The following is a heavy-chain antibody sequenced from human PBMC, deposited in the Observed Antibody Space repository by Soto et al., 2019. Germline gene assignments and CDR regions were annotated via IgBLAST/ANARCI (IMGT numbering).Heavy chain of an antibody. CDR2: ISAYNSNT. J-gene: IGHJ4*02. V-gene: IGHV1-18*01. CDR1: GYTFTSYG. D-gene: IGHD5-12*01. CDR3: ARAMGPIVLYRGHDSVPDY. Sequence: QVQLVQSGAEVKKPGASVKVSCKASGYTFTSYGISWVRQAPGQGLEWMGWISAYNSNTNYAQKLQGRVTMTTDTSTSTAYMELRSLRSDDTAVYYCARAMGPIVLYRGHDSVPDYWAREPWSPSPQ.